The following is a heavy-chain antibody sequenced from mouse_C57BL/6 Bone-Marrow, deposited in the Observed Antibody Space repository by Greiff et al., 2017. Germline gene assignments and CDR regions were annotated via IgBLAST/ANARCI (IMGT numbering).Heavy chain of an antibody. J-gene: IGHJ2*01. CDR2: IHPNSGST. D-gene: IGHD1-1*01. Sequence: QVQLKQSGAELVKPGASVKLSCKASGYTFTSYWMHWVKQRPGQGLEWIGMIHPNSGSTNYNEKFKSKATLTVDKSSSTAYMQLSSLTSEDSAVYYCAISLLLRDYWGQGTTLTVSS. CDR3: AISLLLRDY. CDR1: GYTFTSYW. V-gene: IGHV1-64*01.